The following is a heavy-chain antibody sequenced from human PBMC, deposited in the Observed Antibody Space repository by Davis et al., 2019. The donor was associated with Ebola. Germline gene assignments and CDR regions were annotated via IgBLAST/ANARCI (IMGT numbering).Heavy chain of an antibody. CDR2: IHPNSGGT. J-gene: IGHJ4*02. CDR1: GYTFTGDY. CDR3: AREATVTPWGFDY. V-gene: IGHV1-2*02. D-gene: IGHD4-11*01. Sequence: ASVKVSCKASGYTFTGDYFHWVRQAPGQGLEWMGWIHPNSGGTNYAQKFQGRLTVTTDTSTSTAYMELRSLRADDTAVYYCAREATVTPWGFDYWGQGTLVTVSS.